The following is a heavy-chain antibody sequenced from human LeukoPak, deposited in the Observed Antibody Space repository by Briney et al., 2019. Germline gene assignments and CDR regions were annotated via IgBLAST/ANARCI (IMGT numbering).Heavy chain of an antibody. Sequence: ASVNVSCKASGYSFTGYYMHWVRQAPGQGLEWMGWINPNSGGTNYAQKFQGRVTMTRDTSISTAYMELSRLRSDDTAVYYCARSDTIFGVVAHDYWGQGTLVTVSS. D-gene: IGHD3-3*01. V-gene: IGHV1-2*02. CDR1: GYSFTGYY. J-gene: IGHJ4*02. CDR2: INPNSGGT. CDR3: ARSDTIFGVVAHDY.